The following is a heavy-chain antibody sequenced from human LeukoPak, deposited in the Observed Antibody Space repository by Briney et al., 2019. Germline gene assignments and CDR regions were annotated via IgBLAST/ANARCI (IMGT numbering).Heavy chain of an antibody. Sequence: PGGSLRLSCTVSGFTLSSYEMSWIRQAPGKGLEWVSVIYSGGSTYYADSVKGRFTISRDNSKNTLYLQMNSLRAEDTAVYYCARLVRGVPNAFDIWGQGTMVTVSS. CDR1: GFTLSSYE. CDR2: IYSGGST. V-gene: IGHV3-66*01. J-gene: IGHJ3*02. D-gene: IGHD3-10*01. CDR3: ARLVRGVPNAFDI.